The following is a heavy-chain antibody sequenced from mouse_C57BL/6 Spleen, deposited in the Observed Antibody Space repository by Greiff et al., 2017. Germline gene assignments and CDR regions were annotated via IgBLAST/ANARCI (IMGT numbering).Heavy chain of an antibody. J-gene: IGHJ3*01. V-gene: IGHV5-17*01. CDR3: AREGYYGSSYCAY. CDR2: ISSGSSTI. D-gene: IGHD1-1*01. Sequence: EVKLVESGGGLVKPGGSLKLSCAASGFTFSDYGMHWVRQAPEKGLEWVAYISSGSSTIYYADTVKGRFTSSRDNAKNTLFRQMTSMRSEDTAMDYCAREGYYGSSYCAYWGQGTLVTVSA. CDR1: GFTFSDYG.